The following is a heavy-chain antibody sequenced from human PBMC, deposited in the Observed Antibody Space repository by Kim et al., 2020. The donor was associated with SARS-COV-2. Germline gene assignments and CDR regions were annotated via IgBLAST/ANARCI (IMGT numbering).Heavy chain of an antibody. Sequence: ASVNVSCKASGYTFTSYAMHWVRQAPGQRLEWMGWINAGNGNTKYSQKFQGRVTITRDTSASTAYMELSSLRSEDTAVYYCARVEGYSYGYIYWGQGTLVTVSS. V-gene: IGHV1-3*01. J-gene: IGHJ4*02. CDR3: ARVEGYSYGYIY. CDR2: INAGNGNT. CDR1: GYTFTSYA. D-gene: IGHD5-18*01.